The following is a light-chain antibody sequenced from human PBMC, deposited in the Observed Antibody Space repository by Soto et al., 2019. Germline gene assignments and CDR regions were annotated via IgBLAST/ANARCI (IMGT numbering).Light chain of an antibody. CDR1: QSFRGL. V-gene: IGKV3-11*01. J-gene: IGKJ5*01. CDR2: DAY. CDR3: QQRHRWPIT. Sequence: EVVCTQSPVTLSLSPGERATLSCRASQSFRGLLAWYQQKPGQAPRLLIYDAYNRATGIPPRFSGSGSGTDFTLTISSLEPEDSAVYYCQQRHRWPITFGQGTRLEIK.